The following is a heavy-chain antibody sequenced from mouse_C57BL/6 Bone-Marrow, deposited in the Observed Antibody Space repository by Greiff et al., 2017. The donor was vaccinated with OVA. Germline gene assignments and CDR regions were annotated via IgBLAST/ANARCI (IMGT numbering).Heavy chain of an antibody. V-gene: IGHV1-76*01. CDR2: IYPGSGNT. D-gene: IGHD1-2*01. J-gene: IGHJ1*03. Sequence: VQVVESGAELVWPGDSVKLSCKASGYTFTDYYINWVKQRPGQGLEWIARIYPGSGNTYYNEKFMGKATLTAEKSSSTAYMQLSSLTSEDSAVYFCARRGTDGHWYFDVWGTGTTVTVSS. CDR3: ARRGTDGHWYFDV. CDR1: GYTFTDYY.